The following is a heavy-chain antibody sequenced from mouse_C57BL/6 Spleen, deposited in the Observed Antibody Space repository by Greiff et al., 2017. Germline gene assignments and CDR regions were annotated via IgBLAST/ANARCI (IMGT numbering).Heavy chain of an antibody. CDR1: GFSFNTYA. Sequence: DVKLVESGGGLVQPKGSLKLSCAASGFSFNTYAMNWVRQAPGKGLEWVARIRSKSNNYATYDADSVKDRFTISRDDSESMLYLQMNNLKTEDTAMYYCVRPLYDGYYGFAYWGQGTLVTVSA. CDR2: IRSKSNNYAT. D-gene: IGHD2-3*01. CDR3: VRPLYDGYYGFAY. V-gene: IGHV10-1*01. J-gene: IGHJ3*01.